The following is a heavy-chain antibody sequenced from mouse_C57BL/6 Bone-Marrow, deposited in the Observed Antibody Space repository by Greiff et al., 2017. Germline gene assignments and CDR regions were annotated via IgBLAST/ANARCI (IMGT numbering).Heavy chain of an antibody. V-gene: IGHV5-9*01. J-gene: IGHJ2*01. CDR3: AKGGSPFDY. CDR1: GFTFSSYT. Sequence: EVKLMESGGGLVKPGGSLKLSCAASGFTFSSYTMSWVRQTPEKRLEWVATISGGGGNTYYPDSVKGRFTISRDNAKNTLYLQMSRLRSEDTALYYCAKGGSPFDYWGQGTTLTVSS. CDR2: ISGGGGNT.